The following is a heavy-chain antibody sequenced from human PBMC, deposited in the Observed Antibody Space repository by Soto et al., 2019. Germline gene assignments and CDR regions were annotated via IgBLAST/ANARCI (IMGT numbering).Heavy chain of an antibody. J-gene: IGHJ5*02. CDR2: IVVGSGNT. V-gene: IGHV1-58*01. D-gene: IGHD5-12*01. CDR3: AAERDIVATINYGWFDP. Sequence: SVKVSCKSSGFTFTSSAVQWVRQARGQRLEWIGWIVVGSGNTNYAQKFQERVTITRDMSTSTAYMELSSLRSEDTAVYYCAAERDIVATINYGWFDPWGQGTLVTVS. CDR1: GFTFTSSA.